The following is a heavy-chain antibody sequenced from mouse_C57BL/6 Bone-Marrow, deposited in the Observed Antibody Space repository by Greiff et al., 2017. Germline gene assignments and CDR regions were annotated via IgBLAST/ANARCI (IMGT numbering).Heavy chain of an antibody. Sequence: VQGVESGAELARPGASVKLSCKASGYTFTSYGISWVKQRTGQGLEWIGEIYPRSGNTYYNEKFKGKATLTADKSSSTAYMELRSLTSEDSAVYFCASSSRWYFDVWGTGTTVTVSS. CDR1: GYTFTSYG. CDR2: IYPRSGNT. V-gene: IGHV1-81*01. CDR3: ASSSRWYFDV. J-gene: IGHJ1*03. D-gene: IGHD1-1*01.